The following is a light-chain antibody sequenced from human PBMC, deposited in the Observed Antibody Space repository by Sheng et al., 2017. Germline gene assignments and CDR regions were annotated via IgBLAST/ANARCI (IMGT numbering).Light chain of an antibody. Sequence: DIQLTQSPSFLSASVGDRVTITCRASQGISNYLAWYQQKPGKAPELLVYGVSTLQSGVPSRFSGSGSGTDFTLTISRLQSEDSATYYCQQYFDYPQTFGQGTKVEIK. J-gene: IGKJ1*01. CDR1: QGISNY. CDR2: GVS. CDR3: QQYFDYPQT. V-gene: IGKV1-9*01.